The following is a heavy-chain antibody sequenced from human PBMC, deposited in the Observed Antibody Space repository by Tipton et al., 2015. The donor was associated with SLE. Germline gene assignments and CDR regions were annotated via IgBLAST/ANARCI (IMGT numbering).Heavy chain of an antibody. CDR3: ARLGVVAATRYYYYYGMDV. CDR2: IYYSGST. J-gene: IGHJ6*02. D-gene: IGHD2-15*01. CDR1: GGSISSYY. V-gene: IGHV4-59*08. Sequence: TLSLTCTVSGGSISSYYWSWIRQPPGKGLEWIGYIYYSGSTNYNPSLKSRVTISVDTSKNQFSLKLSSVTAADTAVYYCARLGVVAATRYYYYYGMDVWGQGTTVTVSS.